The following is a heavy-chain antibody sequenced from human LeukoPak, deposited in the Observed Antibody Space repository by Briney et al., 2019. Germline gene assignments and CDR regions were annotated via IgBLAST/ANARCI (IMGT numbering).Heavy chain of an antibody. CDR2: IYYSGSA. V-gene: IGHV4-59*01. CDR1: GGSISRDY. J-gene: IGHJ5*02. D-gene: IGHD3-22*01. Sequence: SETLSLTCIVSGGSISRDYWTWIRQPPGKGLEWIGYIYYSGSANYNPSLKSRVTISVDTSKNQFSLKLSSVTAADTAVYYCARGTMMVGPWGQGTLVTVSS. CDR3: ARGTMMVGP.